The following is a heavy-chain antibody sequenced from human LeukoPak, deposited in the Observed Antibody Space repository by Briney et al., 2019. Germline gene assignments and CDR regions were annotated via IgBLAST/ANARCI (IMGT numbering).Heavy chain of an antibody. CDR2: INDSGST. CDR3: ARHMLGGKRSFDS. V-gene: IGHV4-34*01. Sequence: SETLSLTCAVYGGSFSGYYCSWIRQPPGKGLELIGEINDSGSTNYNPSLKSRATISADTSKNQFSLNLSSVTAAATAVYYCARHMLGGKRSFDSWGQGTLVTVSS. J-gene: IGHJ4*02. CDR1: GGSFSGYY. D-gene: IGHD4-23*01.